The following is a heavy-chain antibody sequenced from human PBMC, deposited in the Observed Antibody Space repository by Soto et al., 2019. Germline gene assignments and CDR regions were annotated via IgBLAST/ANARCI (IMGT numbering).Heavy chain of an antibody. V-gene: IGHV2-5*01. CDR2: IYWNDDK. Sequence: SGPTLVNPTQTLTLTCTFSGFSLSTSGVGVGWIRQPPGKALEWLALIYWNDDKRYSPSLKSRLTITKDTSKNQVVLTMTNMDPVDTATYYCAHSPLGDDDSSGYCFDYWGQGTLVTVSS. D-gene: IGHD3-22*01. CDR1: GFSLSTSGVG. J-gene: IGHJ4*02. CDR3: AHSPLGDDDSSGYCFDY.